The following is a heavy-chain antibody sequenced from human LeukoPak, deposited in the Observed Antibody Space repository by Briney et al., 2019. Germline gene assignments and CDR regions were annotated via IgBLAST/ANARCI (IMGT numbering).Heavy chain of an antibody. CDR2: ISWDGGST. V-gene: IGHV3-43D*03. Sequence: GSLRLSCAASGFTFDDYAMHWVRQAPGKGLEWVSLISWDGGSTYYADSVKGRFTISRDNSKNSLYLQMNSLRAEDTALYYCAKGGIAAAADYYYYGMDVWGQGTTVTVSS. D-gene: IGHD6-13*01. J-gene: IGHJ6*02. CDR3: AKGGIAAAADYYYYGMDV. CDR1: GFTFDDYA.